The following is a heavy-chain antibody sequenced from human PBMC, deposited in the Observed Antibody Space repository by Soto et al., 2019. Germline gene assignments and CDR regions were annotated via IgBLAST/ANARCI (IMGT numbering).Heavy chain of an antibody. CDR1: GFTFSPFW. Sequence: GGSLRLSCAASGFTFSPFWMHWVRQAPGKGLVWVSHINSDGSTIVYADSVKGRFTISRDNSKNTLYLQMNSLRAEDTAVYYCARDKRDLRFLEWSYYFDYWGQGTLVTVSS. D-gene: IGHD3-3*01. J-gene: IGHJ4*02. V-gene: IGHV3-74*01. CDR2: INSDGSTI. CDR3: ARDKRDLRFLEWSYYFDY.